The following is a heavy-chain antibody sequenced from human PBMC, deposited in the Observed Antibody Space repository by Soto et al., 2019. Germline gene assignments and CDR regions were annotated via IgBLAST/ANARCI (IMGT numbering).Heavy chain of an antibody. Sequence: QVQLVQSGAEVRKPGASVNISCRASGFSFSDNLINWVRQAPGQSLEWMGWINPDNGNTSYSQTFQGRVTISRHSSASIAYVEVSDLTSEDTAVDYCARDILSVGPRANDAFDVWGQGTMVTVSS. J-gene: IGHJ3*01. CDR2: INPDNGNT. V-gene: IGHV1-3*01. CDR1: GFSFSDNL. D-gene: IGHD2-8*02. CDR3: ARDILSVGPRANDAFDV.